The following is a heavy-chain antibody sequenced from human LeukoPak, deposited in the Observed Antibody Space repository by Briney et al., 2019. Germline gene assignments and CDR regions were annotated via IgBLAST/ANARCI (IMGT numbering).Heavy chain of an antibody. CDR3: ARETYCSGGSCQDNWFDP. CDR1: GFTFSSYW. CDR2: INSDGSST. D-gene: IGHD2-15*01. Sequence: QAGGSLRLSCAASGFTFSSYWMHWVRQAPGKGLVWVSRINSDGSSTSYADSVKGRFTISRDNAKNTLYLQMNSLRAEDTAVYYCARETYCSGGSCQDNWFDPWGQGTLVTVSS. J-gene: IGHJ5*02. V-gene: IGHV3-74*01.